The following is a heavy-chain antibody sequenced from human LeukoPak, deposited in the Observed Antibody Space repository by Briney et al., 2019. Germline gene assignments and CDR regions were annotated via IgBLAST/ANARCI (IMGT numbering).Heavy chain of an antibody. J-gene: IGHJ4*02. V-gene: IGHV3-33*01. CDR1: GFTFSNYG. CDR3: AREYSHLSTTLDY. CDR2: IWYDGSNK. Sequence: PGGSLRLSCAASGFTFSNYGMHWVRQAPGKGLEWVAVIWYDGSNKYYADSVKGRFTVSRDNSKNTLFVQMNSLRAEDTAVYYCAREYSHLSTTLDYWGQGSLVTVSS. D-gene: IGHD4-11*01.